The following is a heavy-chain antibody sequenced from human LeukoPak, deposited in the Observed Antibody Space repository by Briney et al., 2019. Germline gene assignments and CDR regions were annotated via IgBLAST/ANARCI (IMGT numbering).Heavy chain of an antibody. Sequence: SETLSLTCAVSGGSFSGYYWSWIRQSPGMGLEWIGEINHSGTTNYNPSLKSRVTISVDTSKNQFSLKLSSVTAADTAVYYCAIQQPGISVPGTIYAFDIWGQGTMVTVSS. CDR3: AIQQPGISVPGTIYAFDI. J-gene: IGHJ3*02. CDR2: INHSGTT. V-gene: IGHV4-34*01. CDR1: GGSFSGYY. D-gene: IGHD6-13*01.